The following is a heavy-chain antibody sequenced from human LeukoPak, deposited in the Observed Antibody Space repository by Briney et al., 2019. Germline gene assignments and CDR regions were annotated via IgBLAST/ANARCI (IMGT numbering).Heavy chain of an antibody. CDR3: AKGVGYCSGGSCSNWFDP. CDR1: GFTFSSYG. D-gene: IGHD2-15*01. CDR2: ISYDGSNK. V-gene: IGHV3-30*18. J-gene: IGHJ5*02. Sequence: GRSLRLSCAASGFTFSSYGMHWVRQAPGKGLEWVAVISYDGSNKYYADSAKGRFTISRDNSKNTLYLQMNSLRAEDTAVYYCAKGVGYCSGGSCSNWFDPWGQGTLVTVSS.